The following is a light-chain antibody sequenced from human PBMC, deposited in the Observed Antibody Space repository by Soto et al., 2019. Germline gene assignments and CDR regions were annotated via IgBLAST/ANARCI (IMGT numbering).Light chain of an antibody. CDR2: GAS. CDR3: QQYGSSPRT. V-gene: IGKV3-20*01. Sequence: EIVLTQSPGTLSLSPGERATLSCRASQTINNSYLAWYQQKPGQAPRLLIYGASSRATGIPDRFSGSGSGTDFTLTISRLEPEDFAVYYCQQYGSSPRTFGQGTKVEIK. CDR1: QTINNSY. J-gene: IGKJ1*01.